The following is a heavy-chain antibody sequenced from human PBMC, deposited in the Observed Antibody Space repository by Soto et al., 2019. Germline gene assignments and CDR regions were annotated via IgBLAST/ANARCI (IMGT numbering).Heavy chain of an antibody. CDR1: GYTCVSYA. V-gene: IGHV1-18*01. J-gene: IGHJ4*02. CDR3: ARDPPPPDY. CDR2: ISAYNGNT. Sequence: QVQLVQCGAEVKKSGASVKVSCKASGYTCVSYAISWMRQAHGQGLEWMGWISAYNGNTNYAQKLQGRVTMTTDTSTSTAYMELRSLRSDDTAVYYCARDPPPPDYWGQGTLVTVSS.